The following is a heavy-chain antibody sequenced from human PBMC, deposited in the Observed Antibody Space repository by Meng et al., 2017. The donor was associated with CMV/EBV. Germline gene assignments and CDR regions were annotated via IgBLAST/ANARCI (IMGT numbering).Heavy chain of an antibody. CDR1: GFIFDNYG. CDR2: INWNDGST. CDR3: ATWDDSVDS. D-gene: IGHD3-22*01. V-gene: IGHV3-20*04. J-gene: IGHJ5*01. Sequence: GSLRLSCAASGFIFDNYGMSLVRQAPGKGLEWVSGINWNDGSTAYAASVKGRFTISRDNVKNSLFLQMNSLRAEDTALYYCATWDDSVDSWGQGTLVTVSS.